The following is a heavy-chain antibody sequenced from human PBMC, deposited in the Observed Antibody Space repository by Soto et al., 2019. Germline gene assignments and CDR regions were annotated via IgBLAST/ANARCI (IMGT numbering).Heavy chain of an antibody. V-gene: IGHV1-2*02. CDR1: GFTFTGHY. Sequence: GASVKVFCKASGFTFTGHYIHWVRQAPGQGLEWMGWINPNSGGTNYAQKFQGRVTMTRDTSISTAYMELSRLRSDDTAVYYCERPYDFWSGYQFDPWGQGTLVTVSS. CDR2: INPNSGGT. D-gene: IGHD3-3*01. CDR3: ERPYDFWSGYQFDP. J-gene: IGHJ5*02.